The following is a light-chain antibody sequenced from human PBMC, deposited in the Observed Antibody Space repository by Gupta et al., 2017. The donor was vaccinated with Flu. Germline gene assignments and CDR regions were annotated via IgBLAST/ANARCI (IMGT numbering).Light chain of an antibody. CDR2: QNN. Sequence: SFELTQPPSVSVSPGQTVTITCSGDELGDKSACWYQQKPGQSPVLVMYQNNQRPSRIPERFSGSNSGNTATLTISGTQAMDEADDYCQEWDSSTASYVFGTGTKVTVL. J-gene: IGLJ1*01. CDR3: QEWDSSTASYV. V-gene: IGLV3-1*01. CDR1: ELGDKS.